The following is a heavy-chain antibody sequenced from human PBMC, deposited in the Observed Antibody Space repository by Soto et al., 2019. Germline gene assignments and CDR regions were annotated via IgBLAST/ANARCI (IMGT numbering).Heavy chain of an antibody. J-gene: IGHJ4*02. V-gene: IGHV3-33*01. CDR3: ARGYDYIWGSYRPILFDY. D-gene: IGHD3-16*02. Sequence: QVQLVESGGGVVQPGRSLRLSCAASGFTFSSYDMHWVRQAPGKGLEWVAVIWYDGSNKYYADSVKGRFTISRDNSKNTLYLQMNSLRAEDTAVYYCARGYDYIWGSYRPILFDYWGQGPLVTVSS. CDR2: IWYDGSNK. CDR1: GFTFSSYD.